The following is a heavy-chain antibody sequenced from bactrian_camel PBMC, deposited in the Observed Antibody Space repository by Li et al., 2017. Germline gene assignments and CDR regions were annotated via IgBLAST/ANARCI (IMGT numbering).Heavy chain of an antibody. CDR1: EHTHSSYH. Sequence: QLVESGGGSVQAGGSLRLSCTAREHTHSSYHMAWFRQAPGKEREAVAAIDIRGSPTYTYSVSGRFSISRDNAENTLYLQMNNLKVEDTAEYYCAADAVNLQMARWYTYWGQGTQVTVS. D-gene: IGHD7*01. CDR2: IDIRGSP. V-gene: IGHV3S55*01. J-gene: IGHJ4*01. CDR3: AADAVNLQMARWYTY.